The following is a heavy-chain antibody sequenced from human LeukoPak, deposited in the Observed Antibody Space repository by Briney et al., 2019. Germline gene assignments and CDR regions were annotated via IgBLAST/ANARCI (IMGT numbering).Heavy chain of an antibody. CDR3: ARGRTYSDFWSGYLGGHYDAFHI. V-gene: IGHV1-8*03. J-gene: IGHJ3*02. Sequence: GASLKLSCKASGYTFTSYDINWVRQASGQGLEWTGWMNPNSGNTGYAQKFQGRVTITRNTSISTAYMELSSLRSEDTAVYYCARGRTYSDFWSGYLGGHYDAFHIWGQGTMVTVSS. D-gene: IGHD3-3*01. CDR2: MNPNSGNT. CDR1: GYTFTSYD.